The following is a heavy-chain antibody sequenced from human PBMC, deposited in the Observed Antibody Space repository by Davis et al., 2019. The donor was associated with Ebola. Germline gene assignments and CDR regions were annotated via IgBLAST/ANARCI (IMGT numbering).Heavy chain of an antibody. CDR3: AKDYSSSWYYFDY. D-gene: IGHD6-13*01. CDR1: GFTFSTYA. CDR2: ISGSGGST. V-gene: IGHV3-23*01. Sequence: GESLKISCAASGFTFSTYAMSWVRQAPGKGLEWVSAISGSGGSTYYADSVKGRFTISRDNSKNTLSLQMNSLRAEDTAVYYCAKDYSSSWYYFDYWGQGTLVTVAS. J-gene: IGHJ4*02.